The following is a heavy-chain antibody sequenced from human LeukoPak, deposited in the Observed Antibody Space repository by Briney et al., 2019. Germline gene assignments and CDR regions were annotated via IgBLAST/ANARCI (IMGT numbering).Heavy chain of an antibody. CDR2: IYYSGST. CDR1: GGSISSYY. CDR3: ARAHSGYYYYYMDV. J-gene: IGHJ6*03. D-gene: IGHD2-15*01. Sequence: PSETLSLTCTVSGGSISSYYWSWIRQPPGKGLEWIGYIYYSGSTNYSPSLKSRVTISVDTSKNQFSLKLSSVTAADTAVYYCARAHSGYYYYYMDVWGKGTTVTVSS. V-gene: IGHV4-59*01.